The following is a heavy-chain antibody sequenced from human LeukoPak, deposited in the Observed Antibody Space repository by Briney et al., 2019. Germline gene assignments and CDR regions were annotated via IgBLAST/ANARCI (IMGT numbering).Heavy chain of an antibody. CDR3: ARVTVAGLLNY. V-gene: IGHV3-53*01. D-gene: IGHD6-19*01. CDR1: GFTVSSNY. CDR2: IYSGGST. Sequence: GGSLRLSCAASGFTVSSNYMSWVRQAPGKGLEWVSVIYSGGSTYYADSVKRRFTISRDNSKNTLYLQMNSLRAEDTAVYYCARVTVAGLLNYWGQGTLVTVSS. J-gene: IGHJ4*02.